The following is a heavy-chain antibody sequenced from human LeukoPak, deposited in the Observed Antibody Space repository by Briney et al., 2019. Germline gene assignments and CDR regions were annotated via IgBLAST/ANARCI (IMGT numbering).Heavy chain of an antibody. CDR2: IKQDGSEK. Sequence: GGSLRLSCAASGFTLSSYWMSWVRQAPGKGLEWVANIKQDGSEKYYVDSVKGRFTISRDNAKNSLYLQMNSLRAEDTAVYYCARSLFVLMVYAIGYWGQGTLVTVSS. J-gene: IGHJ4*02. CDR1: GFTLSSYW. V-gene: IGHV3-7*01. CDR3: ARSLFVLMVYAIGY. D-gene: IGHD2-8*01.